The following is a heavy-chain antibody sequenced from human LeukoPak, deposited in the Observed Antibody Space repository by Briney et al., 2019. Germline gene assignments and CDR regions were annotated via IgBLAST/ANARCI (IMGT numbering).Heavy chain of an antibody. CDR3: ARDLAAGAENWFDP. D-gene: IGHD6-13*01. Sequence: PGGSLRLSCAASGFTLSSYSMNWVRQAPGKGLEWVSSISSGSGYIYYADSVKGRFTISRDNAKNSLYLQMHSPRAEDTAVYYCARDLAAGAENWFDPWGQGTLVSVS. V-gene: IGHV3-21*01. J-gene: IGHJ5*02. CDR2: ISSGSGYI. CDR1: GFTLSSYS.